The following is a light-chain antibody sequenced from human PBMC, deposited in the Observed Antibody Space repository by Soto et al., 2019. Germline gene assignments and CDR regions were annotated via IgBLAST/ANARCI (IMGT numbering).Light chain of an antibody. CDR3: QQSYSTPT. V-gene: IGKV1-39*01. Sequence: DIQMTQSPSSLSASVGDRVTITCRASQSISNYLSWYQQKPGKVPNILIYAASSLQSGVPSRFSGSGSGTDFTLTISSLQPEDFATYYCQQSYSTPTFGQGTKVEIK. CDR1: QSISNY. J-gene: IGKJ1*01. CDR2: AAS.